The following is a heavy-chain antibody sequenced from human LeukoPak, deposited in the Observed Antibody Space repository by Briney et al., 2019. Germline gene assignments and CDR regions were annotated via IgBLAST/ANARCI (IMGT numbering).Heavy chain of an antibody. CDR2: IWYDGSNK. CDR3: AREGRSYYYYGMDV. CDR1: GFTFSSYG. J-gene: IGHJ6*02. Sequence: PGGSLRLSCAASGFTFSSYGMHWVRQAPGKGLEWVAVIWYDGSNKYYADSVKGRFTISRDNSKNTLYLQMNSLRAEDTAVYYCAREGRSYYYYGMDVWGQGTTVTVSS. V-gene: IGHV3-33*01.